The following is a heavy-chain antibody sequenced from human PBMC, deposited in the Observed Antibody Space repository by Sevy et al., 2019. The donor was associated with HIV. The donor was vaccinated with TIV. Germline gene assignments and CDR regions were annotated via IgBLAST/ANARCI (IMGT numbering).Heavy chain of an antibody. D-gene: IGHD1-26*01. Sequence: GGSLRLSCAASGFTFSSYGMHWVRQAPGKGLEWVAFIRYDGSNKYYADSVKGRFTISRDNSKNTLYLQMNSLRAEDTAVYYCAKYREGSGSTARYYYYYMDVWGKGTTVTVSS. CDR3: AKYREGSGSTARYYYYYMDV. V-gene: IGHV3-30*02. J-gene: IGHJ6*03. CDR1: GFTFSSYG. CDR2: IRYDGSNK.